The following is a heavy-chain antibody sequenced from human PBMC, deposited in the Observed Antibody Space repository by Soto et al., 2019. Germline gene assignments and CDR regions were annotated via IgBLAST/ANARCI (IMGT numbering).Heavy chain of an antibody. V-gene: IGHV2-26*01. CDR3: AQIQYYPPAWYSSSYSVRFDP. CDR2: IFSNDEK. Sequence: SGPTLVNPTETLTLTCTVSGFSLSNARMGVSWIRQPPGKALEWLAHIFSNDEKSCSTSLKSKLTISKDTSKSQVVLTMTNMAPVFTSTYYCAQIQYYPPAWYSSSYSVRFDPWGQETLVTVSS. CDR1: GFSLSNARMG. J-gene: IGHJ5*02. D-gene: IGHD6-13*01.